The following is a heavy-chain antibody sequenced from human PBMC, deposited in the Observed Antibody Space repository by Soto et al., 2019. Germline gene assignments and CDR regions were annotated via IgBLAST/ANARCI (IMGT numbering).Heavy chain of an antibody. CDR3: ARDRGYNWNENNFDY. Sequence: ASVKVSCKASGYTFTGHYMHWVRQAPGQGLEWMGWINPNSGGTNYAQKFQGRVTMTRDTSISTAYMELSRLRSDDTAVYYCARDRGYNWNENNFDYWGQGTLVTV. CDR1: GYTFTGHY. J-gene: IGHJ4*02. CDR2: INPNSGGT. D-gene: IGHD1-20*01. V-gene: IGHV1-2*02.